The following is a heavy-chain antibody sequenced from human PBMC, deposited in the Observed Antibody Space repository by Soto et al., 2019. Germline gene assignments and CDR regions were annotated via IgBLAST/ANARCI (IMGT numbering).Heavy chain of an antibody. V-gene: IGHV3-30*18. CDR3: AKDRYRSRWELDY. J-gene: IGHJ4*02. CDR2: ISYDGSNK. CDR1: GFTFSSYG. Sequence: QVQLVESGGGVVQPGRSLRLSCAASGFTFSSYGMHWVRQAPGKGLEWVAVISYDGSNKYYADSVKGRFTISRDNSKNTLYLQMNSLRAEDTAVYYCAKDRYRSRWELDYWGQGTLVTVSS. D-gene: IGHD1-26*01.